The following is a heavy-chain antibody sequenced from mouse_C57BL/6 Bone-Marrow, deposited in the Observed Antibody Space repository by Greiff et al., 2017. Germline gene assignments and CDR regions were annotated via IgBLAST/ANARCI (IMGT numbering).Heavy chain of an antibody. CDR2: IRNKANGYTT. Sequence: EVKLVESGGGLVQPGGSLSLSCAASGFTFTDYYMSWVRQPPGKALEWLGFIRNKANGYTTEYSASVKGRFTISRDNSQSILYLQMNALRAEDSATYYCARKNYWYFDVWGTGTTVTVSS. V-gene: IGHV7-3*01. CDR3: ARKNYWYFDV. J-gene: IGHJ1*03. CDR1: GFTFTDYY.